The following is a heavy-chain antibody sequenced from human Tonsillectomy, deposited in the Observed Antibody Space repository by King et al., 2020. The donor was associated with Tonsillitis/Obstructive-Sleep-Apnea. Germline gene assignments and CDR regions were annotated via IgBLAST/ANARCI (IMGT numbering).Heavy chain of an antibody. CDR3: ARSRYCSSTSCYSVDY. V-gene: IGHV5-51*01. Sequence: VQLVESGAEVKKPGESLKLSCKGSGYSFTSYWIGWVRQMPGKGLEWMGIIYPGDSDTRYSPSFQGQVTISADKSISTAYLQWSSLKASDTAMYYCARSRYCSSTSCYSVDYWGQGTLVTVSS. CDR1: GYSFTSYW. CDR2: IYPGDSDT. J-gene: IGHJ4*02. D-gene: IGHD2-2*01.